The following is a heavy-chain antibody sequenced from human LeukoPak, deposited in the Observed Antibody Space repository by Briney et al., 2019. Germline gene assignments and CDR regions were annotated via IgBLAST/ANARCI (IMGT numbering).Heavy chain of an antibody. J-gene: IGHJ4*02. CDR3: ARHIVVVTAPYYFDY. V-gene: IGHV1-18*01. CDR2: ISAYNGNT. CDR1: GYTFTSYG. Sequence: ASVKVSCKASGYTFTSYGISWVRQAPGQGLEWMGWISAYNGNTNYAQKLQGRVTMTTDTCLSTAYMELRSRRSRETVVYYCARHIVVVTAPYYFDYWGQGTLVTVSS. D-gene: IGHD2-21*02.